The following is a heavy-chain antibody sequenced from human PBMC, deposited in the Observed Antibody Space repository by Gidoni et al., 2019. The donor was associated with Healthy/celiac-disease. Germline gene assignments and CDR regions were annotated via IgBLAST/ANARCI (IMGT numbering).Heavy chain of an antibody. J-gene: IGHJ6*02. D-gene: IGHD3-10*01. CDR2: MNPNSGNT. CDR3: ARVAPKGNYYYYYGMDV. CDR1: GYTFTSYD. Sequence: QVQLVQSGAEVKKPGASVKVSCKASGYTFTSYDINWVRQATGQGLEWMGWMNPNSGNTGYAQKFQGRVTMTRNTSISTAYMELSSLRSEDTAVYYCARVAPKGNYYYYYGMDVWGQGTTVTVSS. V-gene: IGHV1-8*01.